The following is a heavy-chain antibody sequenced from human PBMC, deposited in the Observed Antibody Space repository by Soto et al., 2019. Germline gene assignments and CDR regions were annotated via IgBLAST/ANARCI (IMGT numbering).Heavy chain of an antibody. CDR3: ARETQWLNWFDP. V-gene: IGHV3-48*01. D-gene: IGHD6-19*01. J-gene: IGHJ5*02. CDR2: ISSSTI. Sequence: EVQLVESGGGLVQPGGSPRLSCAASGFTFSNYSMNWVRQAPGKGLEWVSYISSSTIYYADSVKGRFTISRDNAKNSLYLQMNSLRAEDTAVYYCARETQWLNWFDPWGQGTLVTVSS. CDR1: GFTFSNYS.